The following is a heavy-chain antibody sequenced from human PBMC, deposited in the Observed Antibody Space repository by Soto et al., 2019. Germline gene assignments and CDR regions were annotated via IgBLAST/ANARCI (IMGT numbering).Heavy chain of an antibody. CDR1: GFTFTRYA. V-gene: IGHV3-64D*06. CDR3: VKDRYVDY. CDR2: ISSEGATT. J-gene: IGHJ4*02. Sequence: GGSLRLSWSVSGFTFTRYAMHWVRQAPGKGLEYIASISSEGATTYYADSVKGRFVISRDNAKNTLHLQMSSLRAEDTAVYYCVKDRYVDYWGQGILVTVSS.